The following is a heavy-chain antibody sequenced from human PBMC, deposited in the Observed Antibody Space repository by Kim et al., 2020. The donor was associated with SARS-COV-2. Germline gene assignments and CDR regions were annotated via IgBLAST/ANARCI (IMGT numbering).Heavy chain of an antibody. V-gene: IGHV1-24*01. CDR2: FDPEDGET. D-gene: IGHD3-10*01. CDR3: ATDFAYGSGSYPRFDY. J-gene: IGHJ4*02. CDR1: GYTLTELS. Sequence: ASVKVSCKVSGYTLTELSMHWVRQAPGKGLEWIGGFDPEDGETIYAQKFQGRVTMTEDTSTDTAYMELSSLRSEDTAVYYCATDFAYGSGSYPRFDYWGQGTLVTVSS.